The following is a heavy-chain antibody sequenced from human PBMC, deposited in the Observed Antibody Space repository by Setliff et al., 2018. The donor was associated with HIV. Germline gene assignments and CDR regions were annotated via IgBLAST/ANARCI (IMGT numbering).Heavy chain of an antibody. CDR2: ITPYNGNR. J-gene: IGHJ6*02. CDR1: GYTFTRYG. CDR3: ARGGGYWFYNYGIDV. Sequence: ASVKVSCKASGYTFTRYGISWVRQAPGQGLEWMGWITPYNGNRNYAQNLQDRVTMTTDTSTNTAYMELSSLRSDDTAVYYCARGGGYWFYNYGIDVWGQGTTVTVSS. V-gene: IGHV1-18*01. D-gene: IGHD2-8*02.